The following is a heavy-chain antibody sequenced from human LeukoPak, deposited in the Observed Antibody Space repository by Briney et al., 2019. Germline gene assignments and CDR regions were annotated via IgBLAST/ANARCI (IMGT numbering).Heavy chain of an antibody. Sequence: GGSLTLSCAASGFTFSSYAMSWVRHAPGKGLEWVSAISGSGGSTYYADPVKGRLTISRDNSKNTLYLQMNRLTAEDTAVYYCAKDGLTFGGVSVAYFGYWGQGDLVTVSS. CDR1: GFTFSSYA. CDR3: AKDGLTFGGVSVAYFGY. J-gene: IGHJ4*02. CDR2: ISGSGGST. D-gene: IGHD3-16*02. V-gene: IGHV3-23*01.